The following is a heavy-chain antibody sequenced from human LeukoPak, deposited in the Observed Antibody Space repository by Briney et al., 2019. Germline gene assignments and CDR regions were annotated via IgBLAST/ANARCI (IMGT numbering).Heavy chain of an antibody. J-gene: IGHJ6*02. D-gene: IGHD2-15*01. CDR3: ARDLKYCSGGSCYYYYYGMDV. V-gene: IGHV3-21*04. CDR2: ISSSSGYI. Sequence: GGSLRLSCAASGFTFSGYTMNWVRQAPGKGLEWVSSISSSSGYIYYADSVKGRFTISRDNAKNSLYLQMNSLRAEDTAVYYCARDLKYCSGGSCYYYYYGMDVWGQGTTVTVSS. CDR1: GFTFSGYT.